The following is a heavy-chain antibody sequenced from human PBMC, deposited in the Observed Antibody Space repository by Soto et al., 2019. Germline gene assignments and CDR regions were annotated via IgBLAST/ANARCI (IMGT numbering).Heavy chain of an antibody. CDR1: GGSISTYY. J-gene: IGHJ4*02. CDR3: ARIPYYASGTYYGLYYFDY. CDR2: ISYSGST. D-gene: IGHD3-10*01. V-gene: IGHV4-59*01. Sequence: SETLSLTCTVSGGSISTYYWSWIRQPPGKGLEWIGYISYSGSTNYNPSLKSRVTISVDTSKNQFSLRLNSVTAADTAVYYCARIPYYASGTYYGLYYFDYWGQGTLVTVSS.